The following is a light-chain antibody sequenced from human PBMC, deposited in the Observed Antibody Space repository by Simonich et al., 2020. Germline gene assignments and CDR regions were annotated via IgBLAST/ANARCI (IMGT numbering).Light chain of an antibody. CDR2: WAS. CDR3: QQYYSTPRT. V-gene: IGKV4-1*01. CDR1: QSVLYSSHNKNY. Sequence: DIVMTQSPDSLAVSLGERATINCKSSQSVLYSSHNKNYLAWYQQKPGQPPKLPIYWASTRESGVPDRFSGSGSGTDFTLTISSLQAEDVAVYYCQQYYSTPRTFGQGTKVEIK. J-gene: IGKJ1*01.